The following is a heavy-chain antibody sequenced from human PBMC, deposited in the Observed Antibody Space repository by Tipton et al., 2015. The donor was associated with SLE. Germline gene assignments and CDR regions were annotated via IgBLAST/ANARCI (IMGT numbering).Heavy chain of an antibody. CDR3: ARSALTGGYYFDY. CDR2: IYYSGST. J-gene: IGHJ4*02. D-gene: IGHD3-10*01. CDR1: GGSISSSSYY. Sequence: TLSLTCTVSGGSISSSSYYWGWIRQPPGKGLEWIGSIYYSGSTNYNPSLKSRVTVSLDTSKNQFSLKLSSVTAADTAVYYCARSALTGGYYFDYWGQGTLVTVSS. V-gene: IGHV4-39*07.